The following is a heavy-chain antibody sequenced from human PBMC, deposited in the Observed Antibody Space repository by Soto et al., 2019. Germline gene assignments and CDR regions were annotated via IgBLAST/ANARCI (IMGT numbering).Heavy chain of an antibody. J-gene: IGHJ5*02. Sequence: PSETLSLTCTVSGGSISNYYWGWIRQPPGKGLEWIANIYYSGITYCNPSLKSRVAISVDTSKNQFSLKLSSVTAADTAIYYCARSNSGYYKWFDPWGQGNLVTFS. CDR2: IYYSGIT. CDR3: ARSNSGYYKWFDP. V-gene: IGHV4-39*01. D-gene: IGHD3-22*01. CDR1: GGSISNYY.